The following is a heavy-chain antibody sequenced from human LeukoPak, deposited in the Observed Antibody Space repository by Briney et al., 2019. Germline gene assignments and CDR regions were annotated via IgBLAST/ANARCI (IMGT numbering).Heavy chain of an antibody. CDR2: IYYSGNT. CDR1: GGSISSYY. CDR3: ARQRDNALSYFDY. D-gene: IGHD1-14*01. V-gene: IGHV4-59*08. Sequence: SETLSLTRNVSGGSISSYYWSWIRQPPGKGLEWIGYIYYSGNTNYNPSLKSRVTISADTSKNQFSLKLSSVTAADTAMYYCARQRDNALSYFDYWGQGTLVTVSS. J-gene: IGHJ4*02.